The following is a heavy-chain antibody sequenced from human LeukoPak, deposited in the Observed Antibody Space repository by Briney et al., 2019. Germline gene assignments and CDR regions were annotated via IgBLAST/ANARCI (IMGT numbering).Heavy chain of an antibody. V-gene: IGHV4-4*07. J-gene: IGHJ4*02. D-gene: IGHD3-10*01. CDR3: ARDRYYYGSGSYYNAFDY. CDR1: GGSISSYY. Sequence: SETLSLTCTVSGGSISSYYWSWIRQPAGKGPEWIGRIYTSGSTNYNPSLKSRVTMSVDTSKNQFSLKLSSVTAADTAVYYCARDRYYYGSGSYYNAFDYWGQGTLVTVSS. CDR2: IYTSGST.